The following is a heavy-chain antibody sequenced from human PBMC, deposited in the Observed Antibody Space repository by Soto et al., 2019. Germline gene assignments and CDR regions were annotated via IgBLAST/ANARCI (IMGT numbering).Heavy chain of an antibody. CDR1: GGSITGLY. J-gene: IGHJ4*02. D-gene: IGHD1-26*01. CDR3: ARERTPRSGFDY. Sequence: QVQLQESRPGLVKPSDTLSLTCSVSGGSITGLYWSWIRQSPGKGLEWIGCSYFTGATSYNPSLKSRVSISVDTSKNQFFLNLRSVTAADTAVYYCARERTPRSGFDYGGQGALVTVAP. V-gene: IGHV4-59*11. CDR2: SYFTGAT.